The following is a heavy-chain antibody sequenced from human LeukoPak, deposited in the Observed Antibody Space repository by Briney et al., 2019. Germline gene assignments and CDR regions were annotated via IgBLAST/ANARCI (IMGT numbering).Heavy chain of an antibody. J-gene: IGHJ6*03. CDR1: GYSISSGYY. CDR2: IYTSGST. V-gene: IGHV4-38-2*02. D-gene: IGHD2-15*01. Sequence: SETLSLTCTVSGYSISSGYYWGWIRQPPGKGLEWIGRIYTSGSTNYNPSLKSRVTISVDTSKNQFSLKLSSVTAADTAVYYCARTTEGYCRGRSCYSYYYYMDVWGKGTTVTVSS. CDR3: ARTTEGYCRGRSCYSYYYYMDV.